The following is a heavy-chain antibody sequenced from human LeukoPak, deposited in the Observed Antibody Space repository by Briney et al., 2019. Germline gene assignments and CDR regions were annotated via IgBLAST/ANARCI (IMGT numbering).Heavy chain of an antibody. V-gene: IGHV4-59*11. CDR1: GSSISSHY. D-gene: IGHD4-17*01. CDR3: ARVSPNGDYGYDAFDI. Sequence: SETLSLTCTVSGSSISSHYWSWIRQPPGKGLEWIGYIHYSGSTNYNPSLKSRVTISVDTSTNQFSLNLNSVTAADTAVYYCARVSPNGDYGYDAFDIWGQGTMVTVSS. CDR2: IHYSGST. J-gene: IGHJ3*02.